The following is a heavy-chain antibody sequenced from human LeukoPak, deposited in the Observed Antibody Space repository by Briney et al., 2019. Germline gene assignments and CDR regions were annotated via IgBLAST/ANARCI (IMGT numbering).Heavy chain of an antibody. V-gene: IGHV4-39*07. Sequence: PSETLSLTCTVYGGSISSSSYYWGWIRQPPGKGLEWIGSIYYSGSTYYNPSLKSRVTISVDTSKNQFSLKLSSVTAADTAVYYCARITMIGLNWYFDLWGRGTLVTVSS. CDR3: ARITMIGLNWYFDL. J-gene: IGHJ2*01. D-gene: IGHD3-22*01. CDR1: GGSISSSSYY. CDR2: IYYSGST.